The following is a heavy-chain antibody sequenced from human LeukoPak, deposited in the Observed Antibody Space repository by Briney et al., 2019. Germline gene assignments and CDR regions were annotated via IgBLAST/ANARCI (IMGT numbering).Heavy chain of an antibody. CDR1: GYTFTSYD. CDR2: IIPIFGTA. D-gene: IGHD6-13*01. J-gene: IGHJ4*02. V-gene: IGHV1-69*13. CDR3: ARGSWYVPFDY. Sequence: SVKVSCKASGYTFTSYDINWVRQAPGQGLEWMGGIIPIFGTANYAQKFQGRVTITADESTSTAYMELSSLRSEDTAVYYCARGSWYVPFDYWGQGTLVTVSS.